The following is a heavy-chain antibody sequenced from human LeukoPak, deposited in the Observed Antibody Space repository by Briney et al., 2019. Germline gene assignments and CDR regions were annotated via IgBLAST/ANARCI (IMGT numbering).Heavy chain of an antibody. V-gene: IGHV1-69*13. Sequence: SVKVSCKASGGTFSSYAISWVRQAPGQGLEWMGGIIPIFGTANYAQKSQGRVTITADESTSTAYMELSSLRSEDTAVYYCARGRSWTDYLPAWGQGTLVTVSS. CDR2: IIPIFGTA. CDR1: GGTFSSYA. D-gene: IGHD2-2*01. CDR3: ARGRSWTDYLPA. J-gene: IGHJ5*02.